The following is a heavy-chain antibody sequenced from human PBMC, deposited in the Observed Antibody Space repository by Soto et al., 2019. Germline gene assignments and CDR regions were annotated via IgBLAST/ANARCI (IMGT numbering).Heavy chain of an antibody. D-gene: IGHD1-20*01. V-gene: IGHV3-21*01. Sequence: GGSLRLSCAASGFTFSSYSMNWVRQAPGKGLEWVSSISSSSSYIYYADSVKGRFTISRDNAKNSLYLQMNSLRAEDTAVYYCARDRKASRYNWNRSQSNWFDPWGQGTLVTVSS. J-gene: IGHJ5*02. CDR2: ISSSSSYI. CDR3: ARDRKASRYNWNRSQSNWFDP. CDR1: GFTFSSYS.